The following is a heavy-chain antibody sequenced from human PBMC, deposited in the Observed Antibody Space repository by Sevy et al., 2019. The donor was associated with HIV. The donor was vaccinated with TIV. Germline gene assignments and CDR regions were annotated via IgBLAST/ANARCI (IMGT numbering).Heavy chain of an antibody. V-gene: IGHV3-74*01. CDR2: INSDGSST. J-gene: IGHJ5*02. Sequence: GGSLRLSCAASGFTFSSYWMHWVRQAPGKGLVWVSRINSDGSSTSYADPVKGRFTISRDNAKNTLYLQMNSLRAEDTAVYYCARDHYGSGWFWDVSWFDPWGQGTLVTVSS. D-gene: IGHD6-19*01. CDR1: GFTFSSYW. CDR3: ARDHYGSGWFWDVSWFDP.